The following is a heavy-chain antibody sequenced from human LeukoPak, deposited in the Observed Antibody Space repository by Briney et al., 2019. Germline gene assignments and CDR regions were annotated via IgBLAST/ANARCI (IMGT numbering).Heavy chain of an antibody. J-gene: IGHJ5*02. V-gene: IGHV4-34*01. D-gene: IGHD2-21*02. CDR1: GESFSGYY. Sequence: SEALSLTCAVHGESFSGYYWSWIRQPPGKGLEWIGEINQSGETNYNPSLMSRVTISEDTSNNQFSLMLTSVTAADTAVYYCARGARGDTPYNWFDPWGQGTLVTVSS. CDR2: INQSGET. CDR3: ARGARGDTPYNWFDP.